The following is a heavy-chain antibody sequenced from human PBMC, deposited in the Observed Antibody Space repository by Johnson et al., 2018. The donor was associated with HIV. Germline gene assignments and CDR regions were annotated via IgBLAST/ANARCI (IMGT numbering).Heavy chain of an antibody. CDR2: IYSGGST. Sequence: VQLIESGGGVVQPGGSLRLSCAAPEFSFSSYGMHWVRQTPGKGLEWVSVIYSGGSTYYADSVKGRFTISRDNSKNTLYLQMNSLRAEDTAVYYCAREDQDAFDIWGQGTMVTVSS. CDR3: AREDQDAFDI. J-gene: IGHJ3*02. CDR1: EFSFSSYG. V-gene: IGHV3-66*01.